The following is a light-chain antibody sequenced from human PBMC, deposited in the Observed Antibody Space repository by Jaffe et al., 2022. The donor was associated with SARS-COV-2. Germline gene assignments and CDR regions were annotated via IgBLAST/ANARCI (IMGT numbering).Light chain of an antibody. CDR1: QSVRSRY. J-gene: IGKJ2*01. CDR2: GAS. Sequence: ETVLTQSPGTLSLSPGERATLSCRASQSVRSRYLAWYQQKPGQAPRLLIYGASSRATGIPDRFSGSGSGTDFTLTISRLEPEDFAVYYCQQYGGSPYTFGQGTKLEIK. V-gene: IGKV3-20*01. CDR3: QQYGGSPYT.